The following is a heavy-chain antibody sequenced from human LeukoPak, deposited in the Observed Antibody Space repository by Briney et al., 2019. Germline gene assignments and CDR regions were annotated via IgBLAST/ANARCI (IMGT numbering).Heavy chain of an antibody. CDR1: GYTFADYF. D-gene: IGHD1-26*01. CDR2: INPNSGGA. CDR3: ARDPTSTSNWEFDY. V-gene: IGHV1-2*04. J-gene: IGHJ4*02. Sequence: ASVKVSCKASGYTFADYFIHWVRQAPGQGLEWMGRINPNSGGAEYAPKFQGWVTMTRDTSISTAYVEVSRLISDDTAVYYCARDPTSTSNWEFDYWGQGTLVIVSS.